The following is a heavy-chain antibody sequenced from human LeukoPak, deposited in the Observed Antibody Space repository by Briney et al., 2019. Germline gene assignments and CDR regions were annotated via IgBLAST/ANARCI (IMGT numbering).Heavy chain of an antibody. CDR1: GYTFTGYY. J-gene: IGHJ4*02. CDR2: INPNSGGT. CDR3: ARASAPFYCSSTSCYRAYYSDY. Sequence: GASVKVSCKASGYTFTGYYMHWVRQAPGQGLEWMGWINPNSGGTNYAQKFQGRVTMTRDTSISTAYMELSRLRSDDTAVYYCARASAPFYCSSTSCYRAYYSDYWGQGTLVTVSS. V-gene: IGHV1-2*02. D-gene: IGHD2-2*02.